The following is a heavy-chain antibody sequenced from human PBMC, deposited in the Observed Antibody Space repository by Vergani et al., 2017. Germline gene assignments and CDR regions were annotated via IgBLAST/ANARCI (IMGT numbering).Heavy chain of an antibody. CDR1: VFTFSSHG. V-gene: IGHV3-30*18. CDR3: AKAPDNGVCDY. CDR2: ISYDGSNK. D-gene: IGHD2-8*01. J-gene: IGHJ4*02. Sequence: QVQLVESGGGVVQPGRSLRLSCAASVFTFSSHGVHWGRPAPGKGLEWVAVISYDGSNKYYADSVKGRFTISRDNSKNTLYLQMNSLRAKDTAVYYCAKAPDNGVCDYWGQGTLVIVSS.